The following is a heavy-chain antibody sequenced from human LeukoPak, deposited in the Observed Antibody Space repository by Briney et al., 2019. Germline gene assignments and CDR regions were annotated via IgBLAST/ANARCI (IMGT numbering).Heavy chain of an antibody. CDR1: GFTVSSNY. D-gene: IGHD3-3*01. Sequence: PGGSLRLSCAASGFTVSSNYMSWVRQAPGKGLEWVSVIYSGGSTYYADSVKGRFTISRDNSKNTLHLQMNSLRAEDTAVYYCARVYYDFWSGLDYWGQGTLVTVSS. CDR3: ARVYYDFWSGLDY. J-gene: IGHJ4*02. V-gene: IGHV3-53*01. CDR2: IYSGGST.